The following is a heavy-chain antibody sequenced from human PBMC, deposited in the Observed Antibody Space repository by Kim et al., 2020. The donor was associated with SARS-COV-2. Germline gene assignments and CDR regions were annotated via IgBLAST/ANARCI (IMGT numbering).Heavy chain of an antibody. CDR1: GFTFSSYA. Sequence: GGSLRLSCAASGFTFSSYAMSWVRQAPGKGLEWVSAISGSGGSTYYADSVKGRFTISRDNSKNTLYLQMNSLRAEDTAVYYCAKDKGSGWFPSWFDPWGQGTLVTVSS. CDR3: AKDKGSGWFPSWFDP. V-gene: IGHV3-23*01. CDR2: ISGSGGST. D-gene: IGHD6-19*01. J-gene: IGHJ5*02.